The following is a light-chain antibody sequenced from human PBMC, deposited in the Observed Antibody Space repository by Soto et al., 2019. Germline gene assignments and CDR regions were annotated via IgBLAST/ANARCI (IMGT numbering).Light chain of an antibody. J-gene: IGKJ5*01. CDR1: QSVSNY. CDR2: DAS. CDR3: QQRSNWIT. Sequence: EIVLTQYPATLSFSPGERCTLSFRASQSVSNYFAWYQQKPGQAPRLLIYDASNRATGIPARFSGSGSGTDFTLTISSLEPEDFAVYYCQQRSNWITFGQGTRLEIK. V-gene: IGKV3-11*01.